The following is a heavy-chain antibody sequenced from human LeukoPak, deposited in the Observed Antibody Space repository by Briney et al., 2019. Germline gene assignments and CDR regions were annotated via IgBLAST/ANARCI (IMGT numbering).Heavy chain of an antibody. J-gene: IGHJ5*02. CDR2: INPNSGGT. V-gene: IGHV1-2*02. CDR1: GYTFTGYY. Sequence: AASVKVSCKASGYTFTGYYMHWVRQAPGQGLEWMGWINPNSGGTNYAQKFQGRVTMSRDTSISTAYMELRRLRSDDTAVYYCARVDTVVVPAGITWFDPWGQGTLVTVSS. D-gene: IGHD2-2*02. CDR3: ARVDTVVVPAGITWFDP.